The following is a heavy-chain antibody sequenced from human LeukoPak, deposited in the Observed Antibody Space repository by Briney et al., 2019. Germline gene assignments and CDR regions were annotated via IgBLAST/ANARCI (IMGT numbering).Heavy chain of an antibody. CDR2: IKQDGSEA. CDR3: ARDLSGIAGYTYGRGIDY. D-gene: IGHD5-18*01. V-gene: IGHV3-7*01. CDR1: GFTFSTYW. J-gene: IGHJ4*02. Sequence: PGGSLRLSCAASGFTFSTYWMTWVRQAPGKGLDCVGNIKQDGSEAYYADSLKGRFTISRDNAKTSLYLQMNSLRAEDTAVYYCARDLSGIAGYTYGRGIDYWGQGTLVTVSS.